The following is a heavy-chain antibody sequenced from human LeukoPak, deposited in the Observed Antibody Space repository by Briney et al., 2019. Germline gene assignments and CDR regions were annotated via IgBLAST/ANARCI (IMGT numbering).Heavy chain of an antibody. CDR1: GXTFSTYS. J-gene: IGHJ4*02. CDR3: ARDDSYGLDY. Sequence: PGGSLRLSCAASGXTFSTYSMNWVRQAPGKGLEWVSYISSSGSTIYYADSVKGRFTISRDNAKNSLYLQMNSLRAEDTAVYYCARDDSYGLDYWGQGTRVTVSS. CDR2: ISSSGSTI. D-gene: IGHD5-18*01. V-gene: IGHV3-48*04.